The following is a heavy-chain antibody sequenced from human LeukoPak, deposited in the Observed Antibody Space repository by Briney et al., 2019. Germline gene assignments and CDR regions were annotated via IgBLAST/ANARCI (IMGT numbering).Heavy chain of an antibody. CDR3: ARDLNEAAGIRPYANWFDP. D-gene: IGHD6-13*01. J-gene: IGHJ5*02. Sequence: GASVKVSCKASGYTFTSYYMHWVRQAPGQGLEWMGIINPSGGSTSYAQKFQGRVTMTRDTSTSTVYMELSSLRSEDTAVYYCARDLNEAAGIRPYANWFDPWGQGTLVTVSS. CDR2: INPSGGST. CDR1: GYTFTSYY. V-gene: IGHV1-46*01.